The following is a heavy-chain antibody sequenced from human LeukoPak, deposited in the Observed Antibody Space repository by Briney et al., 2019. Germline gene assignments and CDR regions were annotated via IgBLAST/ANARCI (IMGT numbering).Heavy chain of an antibody. D-gene: IGHD5-12*01. V-gene: IGHV3-43D*03. J-gene: IGHJ4*02. Sequence: GGSLRLSCAASGFTFDDYAMHWVRQAPGKGLEWVSLISWDGGSTYYADPVKGRFTISRDNSKNSLYLQMNSLRAEDTALYYCAKDIRYSGGGIDYWGQGTLVTVSS. CDR2: ISWDGGST. CDR1: GFTFDDYA. CDR3: AKDIRYSGGGIDY.